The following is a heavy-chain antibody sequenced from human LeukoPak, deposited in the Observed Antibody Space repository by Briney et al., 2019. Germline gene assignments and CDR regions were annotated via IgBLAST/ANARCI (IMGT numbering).Heavy chain of an antibody. J-gene: IGHJ6*02. CDR1: GFTFGDHA. V-gene: IGHV3-49*04. D-gene: IGHD5-18*01. CDR3: ARGPTQLWLYHRMDV. Sequence: GGSLRLSCSASGFTFGDHAMSWVRQAPGKGLEWVGFIRSKGYGGTTEYAASVKGRFSISRDDSKSIAYLQMNSLKTEDTAVYFCARGPTQLWLYHRMDVWGQGTTVIVSS. CDR2: IRSKGYGGTT.